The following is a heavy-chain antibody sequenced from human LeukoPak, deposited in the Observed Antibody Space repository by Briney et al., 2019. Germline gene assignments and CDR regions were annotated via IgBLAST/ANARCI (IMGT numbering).Heavy chain of an antibody. V-gene: IGHV5-10-1*01. CDR3: ARHDIVDMAWFDP. CDR2: IDPSDSYT. Sequence: GESLKISCKGSGYSFTSCWISWVRQMPGKGLEWMGRIDPSDSYTNYSPSFQGHVTISADKSISTAYLQWSSLKASDTAMYYCARHDIVDMAWFDPWGQGTLVTVSS. CDR1: GYSFTSCW. J-gene: IGHJ5*02. D-gene: IGHD2-21*01.